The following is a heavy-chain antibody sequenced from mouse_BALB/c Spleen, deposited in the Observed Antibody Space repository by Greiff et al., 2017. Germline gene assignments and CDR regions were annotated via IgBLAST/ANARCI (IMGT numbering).Heavy chain of an antibody. V-gene: IGHV1-87*01. CDR1: GYTFTSYW. J-gene: IGHJ2*01. Sequence: VQLQQSGAELARPGASVKLSCKASGYTFTSYWLQWVKQRPGPGLEWIGAIYPGDGDTRYTQKFKGKATLTADKSSSTDYIQLSSLASEDSAVYYCARSAYGAHFDDWGQGTTLTVSA. D-gene: IGHD1-1*02. CDR3: ARSAYGAHFDD. CDR2: IYPGDGDT.